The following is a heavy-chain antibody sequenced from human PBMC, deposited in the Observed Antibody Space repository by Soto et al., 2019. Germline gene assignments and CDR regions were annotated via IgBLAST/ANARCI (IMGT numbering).Heavy chain of an antibody. D-gene: IGHD6-6*01. CDR3: ASSIAARHLFRRWFDP. CDR1: GGSISSSSYY. J-gene: IGHJ5*02. CDR2: IYYSGST. Sequence: KPSETLSLTCTVSGGSISSSSYYWGWIRQAPGKGLEWIGSIYYSGSTYYNPSLKSRVTISVDTSNNQFSLKLSSVTAADTAVYYCASSIAARHLFRRWFDPWGQGTLVTVSS. V-gene: IGHV4-39*01.